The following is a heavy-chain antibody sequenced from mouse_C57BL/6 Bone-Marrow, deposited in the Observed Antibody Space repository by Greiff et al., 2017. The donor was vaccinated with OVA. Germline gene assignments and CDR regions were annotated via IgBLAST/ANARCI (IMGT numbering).Heavy chain of an antibody. Sequence: VKQSCKASGYTFTSYWMQWVKQRPGQGLEWIGEIDPSDSYTNYNQKFKGKATLTVDTSSSTAYMQLSSLTSEDSAVYYCARNAYWGQGTLVTVSA. CDR2: IDPSDSYT. V-gene: IGHV1-50*01. CDR1: GYTFTSYW. J-gene: IGHJ3*01. CDR3: ARNAY.